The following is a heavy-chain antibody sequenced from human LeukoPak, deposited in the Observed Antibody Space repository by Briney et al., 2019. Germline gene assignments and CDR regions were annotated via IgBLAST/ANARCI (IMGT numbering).Heavy chain of an antibody. CDR2: ISGSGGST. D-gene: IGHD1-26*01. J-gene: IGHJ4*02. CDR3: AKGRRWELPVDY. V-gene: IGHV3-23*01. CDR1: GFTFSSYA. Sequence: GGSLRLSCAASGFTFSSYAMSWVRQAPGKGLEWALHISGSGGSTYYANSVKGRFTISRDNSKNTLYLKMNRLRAEDTAVYYCAKGRRWELPVDYWGQGTLVTVSS.